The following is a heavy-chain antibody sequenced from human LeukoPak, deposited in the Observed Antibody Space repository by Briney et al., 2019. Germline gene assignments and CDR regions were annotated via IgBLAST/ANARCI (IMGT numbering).Heavy chain of an antibody. CDR2: ISSSGSTI. Sequence: GGSLRLSCAASGFTFSDYYMSWLRQAPGKGLDWVSYISSSGSTIYYADSVKGRFTISRDNAKNSLYLQMDSLRAEDTAVYYCARVSRDGYNLPDYWGQGTLVTVSS. V-gene: IGHV3-11*01. D-gene: IGHD5-24*01. CDR1: GFTFSDYY. CDR3: ARVSRDGYNLPDY. J-gene: IGHJ4*02.